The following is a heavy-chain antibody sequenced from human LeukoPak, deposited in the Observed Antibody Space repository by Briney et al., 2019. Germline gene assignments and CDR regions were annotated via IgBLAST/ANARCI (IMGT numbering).Heavy chain of an antibody. D-gene: IGHD3-22*01. V-gene: IGHV3-23*01. Sequence: PGGSLRLSCAASGFTFSSYAMSWVRQAPGKGLEWVSAISGSGGSTYYADSVKARFTISRDNSKNTLYLQMNSLRAEDTAVYYCAASPVYDSSGYCDYWGQGTLVTVSS. J-gene: IGHJ4*02. CDR1: GFTFSSYA. CDR3: AASPVYDSSGYCDY. CDR2: ISGSGGST.